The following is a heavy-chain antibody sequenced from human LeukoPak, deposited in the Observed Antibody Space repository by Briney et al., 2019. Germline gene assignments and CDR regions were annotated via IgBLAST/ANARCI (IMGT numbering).Heavy chain of an antibody. CDR1: GGSFSGYY. CDR3: ARAPLALDI. Sequence: SETLSLTCTVCGGSFSGYYWSWIRQPPGKGLEWIGEINHSGSTNYNPSLKSRVTISVDTSKNQFSLKLSSVTAADTAVYYCARAPLALDIWGQGTMVTVSS. V-gene: IGHV4-34*01. CDR2: INHSGST. J-gene: IGHJ3*02.